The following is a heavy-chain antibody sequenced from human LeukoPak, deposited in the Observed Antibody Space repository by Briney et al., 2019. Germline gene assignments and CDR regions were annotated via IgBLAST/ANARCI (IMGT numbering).Heavy chain of an antibody. J-gene: IGHJ3*02. D-gene: IGHD5-18*01. CDR3: AREGTATDAFDI. CDR1: GGSISSYY. V-gene: IGHV4-4*07. CDR2: IYTSGST. Sequence: SETLSLTCTVSGGSISSYYWSWIRQPAGKGLEWIARIYTSGSTNYNPSLKSPVTMSVDTSKNQFSLKLSSVTAADTAVYYCAREGTATDAFDIWGQGTMVTVSS.